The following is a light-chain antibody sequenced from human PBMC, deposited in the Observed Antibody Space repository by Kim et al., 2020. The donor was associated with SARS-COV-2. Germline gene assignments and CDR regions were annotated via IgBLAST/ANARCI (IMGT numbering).Light chain of an antibody. CDR1: KLGDKF. J-gene: IGLJ2*01. Sequence: SYELTQPPSVSVSPGQTASITCSGDKLGDKFACWYQQKPGQSPVLVIYEDTKRPSGIPERFSGSNSGNTAPLTISGTQAMDEADFFCQAWDSGTVVFGGGTQLTVL. CDR3: QAWDSGTVV. CDR2: EDT. V-gene: IGLV3-1*01.